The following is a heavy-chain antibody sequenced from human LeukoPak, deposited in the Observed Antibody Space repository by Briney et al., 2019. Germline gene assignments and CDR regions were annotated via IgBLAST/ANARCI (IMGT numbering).Heavy chain of an antibody. CDR1: GFTFSSYW. D-gene: IGHD1-26*01. CDR3: ATSKYSGSY. Sequence: GGSLRLSCAASGFTFSSYWMSWVRQAPGEGLEWVANIKEDGSEKYYVDSVKGRFTISRDNSKNTLNLQMNSLRAEDTAVYYCATSKYSGSYWGQGTLVTVSS. J-gene: IGHJ4*02. CDR2: IKEDGSEK. V-gene: IGHV3-7*03.